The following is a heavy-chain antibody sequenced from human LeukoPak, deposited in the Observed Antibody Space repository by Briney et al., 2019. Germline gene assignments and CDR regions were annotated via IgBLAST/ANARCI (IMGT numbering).Heavy chain of an antibody. CDR2: IYYSGST. Sequence: SETLSLTCTVSGGSISNGGYYWSWIRQHPGKGLEWIGYIYYSGSTNYNPSLKSRVTISVDTSKNQFSLKLSSVTAADTAVYYCARVKKGYAFDIWGQGTMVTVSS. V-gene: IGHV4-61*08. CDR3: ARVKKGYAFDI. D-gene: IGHD1-1*01. CDR1: GGSISNGGYY. J-gene: IGHJ3*02.